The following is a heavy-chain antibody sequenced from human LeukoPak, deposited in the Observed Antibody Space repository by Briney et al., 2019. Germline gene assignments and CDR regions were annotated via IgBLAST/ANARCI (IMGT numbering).Heavy chain of an antibody. D-gene: IGHD6-19*01. J-gene: IGHJ4*02. CDR3: ARVAVAGKGDPWANF. V-gene: IGHV4-59*08. CDR2: IYYSGST. CDR1: GGSISSYY. Sequence: PSETLSLTCTVSGGSISSYYWSWIRQPPGKGLEWIGYIYYSGSTNYNPSLKSRVTISVDTSKNQFSLKLSSVTAADTAVYYCARVAVAGKGDPWANFWGQGTLVTVSS.